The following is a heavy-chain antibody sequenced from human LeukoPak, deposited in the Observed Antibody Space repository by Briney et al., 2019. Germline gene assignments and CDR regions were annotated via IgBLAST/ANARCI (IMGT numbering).Heavy chain of an antibody. Sequence: AGTLRLSCAASGCTISSYAMSWVRKAQGTGLERVSIVSGNGGATYYANPALSRFTISSVDSKNKLYLQMNSLRADATAIYYCANRWAEVGATVAPGDYWGQGTLVTVSS. CDR3: ANRWAEVGATVAPGDY. J-gene: IGHJ4*02. CDR2: VSGNGGAT. CDR1: GCTISSYA. D-gene: IGHD1-26*01. V-gene: IGHV3-23*01.